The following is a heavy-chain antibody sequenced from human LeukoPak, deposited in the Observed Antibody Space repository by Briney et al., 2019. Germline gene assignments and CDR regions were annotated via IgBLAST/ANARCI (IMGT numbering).Heavy chain of an antibody. J-gene: IGHJ5*02. D-gene: IGHD3-10*01. Sequence: PSETLSLTCTVSVGSIRSFYWSWVRQPAGKGLEWIGRVYNSGITNYNPSLKSRVIMSVDASNHQVSLKLTSVTAADTAVYYCARGGFYGSGSYYGLYWFDPWGQGTLVTVSS. V-gene: IGHV4-4*07. CDR2: VYNSGIT. CDR3: ARGGFYGSGSYYGLYWFDP. CDR1: VGSIRSFY.